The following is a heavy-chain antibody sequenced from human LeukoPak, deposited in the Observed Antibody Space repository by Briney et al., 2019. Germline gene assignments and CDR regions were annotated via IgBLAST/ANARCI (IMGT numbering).Heavy chain of an antibody. CDR3: ARGPSTYCGGDCYSG. CDR2: ISWNSGSI. V-gene: IGHV3-9*01. J-gene: IGHJ4*02. CDR1: GFTFDDYA. Sequence: GGSLRLSCAASGFTFDDYAMHWVRQAPGKGLEWVSGISWNSGSIGYADSVKGRFTISRDNSKNSLYLQMNSLRAEDTAVYYCARGPSTYCGGDCYSGWGQGTLVTVSS. D-gene: IGHD2-21*02.